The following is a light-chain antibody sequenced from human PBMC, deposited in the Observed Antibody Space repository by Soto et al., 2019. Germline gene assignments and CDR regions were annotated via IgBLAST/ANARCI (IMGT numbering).Light chain of an antibody. J-gene: IGKJ2*01. CDR3: QQNYSTPEFT. CDR1: QSIGTY. V-gene: IGKV1-39*01. Sequence: DIQMTQSPSSLSASVGDRVTITCRASQSIGTYLNWYQHKPGKAPKLLIFGASNLQSGVSSGFSGSGSGSEFILTISSLQPEDFANYYCQQNYSTPEFTFRQGTKVDIK. CDR2: GAS.